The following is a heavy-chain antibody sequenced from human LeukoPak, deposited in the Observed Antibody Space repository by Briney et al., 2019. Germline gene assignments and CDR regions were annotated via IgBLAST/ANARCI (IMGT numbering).Heavy chain of an antibody. J-gene: IGHJ4*02. CDR3: ARAGLLEWFDY. Sequence: PSETLSLTCTVSGYSISSGYYWGWIRQPPGKGLEWIGSIYHSGSTYYNPSLKSRVTISVDTSKNQFSLKLNSVTAADTAVYYCARAGLLEWFDYWGQGTLVTVSS. CDR1: GYSISSGYY. CDR2: IYHSGST. D-gene: IGHD3-3*01. V-gene: IGHV4-38-2*02.